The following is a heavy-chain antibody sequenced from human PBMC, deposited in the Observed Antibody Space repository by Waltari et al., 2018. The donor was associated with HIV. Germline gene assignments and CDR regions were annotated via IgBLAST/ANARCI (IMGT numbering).Heavy chain of an antibody. J-gene: IGHJ4*02. V-gene: IGHV1-2*02. Sequence: QVQLVQSGAEVKKPGASVKVSCKASGYTFTGYYMHWVRQAPGQGLEWMEWINPNSGGTNYAQKFQGRVTMTRDTSISTAYMELSRLRSDDTAVYYCARDEWELLRVRFHPGIDYWGQGTLVTVSS. CDR3: ARDEWELLRVRFHPGIDY. CDR2: INPNSGGT. CDR1: GYTFTGYY. D-gene: IGHD1-26*01.